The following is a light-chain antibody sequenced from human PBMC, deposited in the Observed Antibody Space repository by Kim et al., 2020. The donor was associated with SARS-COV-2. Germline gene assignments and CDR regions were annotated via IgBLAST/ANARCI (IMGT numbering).Light chain of an antibody. CDR2: GAS. CDR1: QSVSTSY. Sequence: EIVLTQSPGTLSLSPGERATLSCRASQSVSTSYLAWYQQKPGQAPRLLIYGASSRATGIPDRFSGSGSGTDFILTINRLEPEDFAVYYCQQYYNSLTFGGGTKVDIK. CDR3: QQYYNSLT. V-gene: IGKV3-20*01. J-gene: IGKJ4*01.